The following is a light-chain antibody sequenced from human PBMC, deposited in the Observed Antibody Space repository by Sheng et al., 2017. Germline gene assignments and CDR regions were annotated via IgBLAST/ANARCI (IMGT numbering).Light chain of an antibody. CDR3: NSRDSSGNHLV. CDR2: AKN. CDR1: SLRNYF. J-gene: IGLJ2*01. Sequence: SSELTQDPAASVALGQTVTITCQGDSLRNYFASWYQQKPGQAPVLVIYAKNNRPSGIPDRFSGSSSGNTASLTITGAQAEDEADYYCNSRDSSGNHLVFGGGTKLTVL. V-gene: IGLV3-19*01.